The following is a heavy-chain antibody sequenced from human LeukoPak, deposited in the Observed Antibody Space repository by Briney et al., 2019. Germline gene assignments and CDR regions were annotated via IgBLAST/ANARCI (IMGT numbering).Heavy chain of an antibody. D-gene: IGHD3-3*01. CDR2: IYHSGST. V-gene: IGHV4-38-2*01. CDR3: ARHPPFWSGRYYFDY. J-gene: IGHJ4*02. Sequence: SETLSLTCAVSGYSISSGYYWGWIRQPPGKGLEWTGSIYHSGSTYYNPSLKSRVTISVDTSKNQFSLKLSSVTAADTAVYYCARHPPFWSGRYYFDYWGQGTLVTVSS. CDR1: GYSISSGYY.